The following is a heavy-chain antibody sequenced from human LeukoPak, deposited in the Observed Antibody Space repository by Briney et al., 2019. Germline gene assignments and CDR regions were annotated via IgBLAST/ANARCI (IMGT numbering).Heavy chain of an antibody. CDR1: GYTFTSYG. V-gene: IGHV1-18*04. CDR2: ISAYNGNT. J-gene: IGHJ4*02. D-gene: IGHD3-22*01. CDR3: ARSPYYYDNSGYYL. Sequence: GASVKVSCKASGYTFTSYGISWVRQAPGQGLEWMGWISAYNGNTNYAQKLQGRVTMTTDTSTSTAYMELRSLRSDDTAVYYCARSPYYYDNSGYYLWGQGTLVTVSS.